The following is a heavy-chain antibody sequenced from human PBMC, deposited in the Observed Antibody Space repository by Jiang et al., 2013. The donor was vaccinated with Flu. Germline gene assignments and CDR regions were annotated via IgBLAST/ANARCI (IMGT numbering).Heavy chain of an antibody. D-gene: IGHD2-21*02. Sequence: LKISCEASGYSFYQLLDRLGAPDARKGLEWMGIIYPDDSDSRNSPSFQGQVTISIDKSINTAYLQWSSLKASDTAMYYCARRCGGDCDPKWDDAFDVWGQGTMVIVSS. J-gene: IGHJ3*01. V-gene: IGHV5-51*01. CDR1: GYSFYQLL. CDR3: ARRCGGDCDPKWDDAFDV. CDR2: IYPDDSDS.